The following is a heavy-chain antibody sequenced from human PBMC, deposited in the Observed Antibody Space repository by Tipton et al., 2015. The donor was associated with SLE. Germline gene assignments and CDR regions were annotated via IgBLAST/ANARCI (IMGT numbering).Heavy chain of an antibody. V-gene: IGHV5-51*03. CDR3: ARAFCATSGCNYGNAFDL. D-gene: IGHD5-24*01. CDR1: GYTFTSYW. CDR2: IYPGDSDT. J-gene: IGHJ3*01. Sequence: QLVQSGAEVKKPGESLRISCKGSGYTFTSYWIGWVRQMPGKGLEWVGIIYPGDSDTRYSPSFQGQVTISADKSISTAYLQWTSLKASDTAMYYCARAFCATSGCNYGNAFDLWGQGTMVTVSS.